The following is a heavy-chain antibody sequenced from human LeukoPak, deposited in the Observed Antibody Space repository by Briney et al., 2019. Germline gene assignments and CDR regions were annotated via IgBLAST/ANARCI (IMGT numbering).Heavy chain of an antibody. Sequence: GGSLRLSCAASGFPFRSYAMHWVRQAPGKGLEGVAVISYDGSNKYYADSVRGRFTISRDNSKNTLHLQMNSLRAEDTAVFYCARDVGDYVWGTYRYISDYWGQGTLVTVSS. CDR3: ARDVGDYVWGTYRYISDY. D-gene: IGHD3-16*02. J-gene: IGHJ4*02. V-gene: IGHV3-30-3*01. CDR2: ISYDGSNK. CDR1: GFPFRSYA.